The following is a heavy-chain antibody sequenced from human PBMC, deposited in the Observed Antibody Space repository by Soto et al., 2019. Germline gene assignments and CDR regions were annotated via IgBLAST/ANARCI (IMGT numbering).Heavy chain of an antibody. J-gene: IGHJ4*02. V-gene: IGHV4-38-2*01. D-gene: IGHD3-22*01. CDR1: GYSISSGYY. Sequence: SGTLSLTCAVSGYSISSGYYWGWIRQPPGKGLEWLGSIFHSGTTYDNPSLKSRVTISVDMSNNQFYLKLTSVTAADTDVYYCARLLDDSRGYYYFDYWGKGTLVTVSS. CDR3: ARLLDDSRGYYYFDY. CDR2: IFHSGTT.